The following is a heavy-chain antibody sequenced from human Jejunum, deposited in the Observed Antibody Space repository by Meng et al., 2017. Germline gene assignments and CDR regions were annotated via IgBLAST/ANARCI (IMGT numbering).Heavy chain of an antibody. CDR3: AKRGVRWYFDI. V-gene: IGHV3-48*03. D-gene: IGHD4/OR15-4a*01. Sequence: GESLKISCAASGFTFSSYDINWVRQAPGKGLEWVSYISSSGSTTYYADSVKGRFTISRDNTKNTLYLQMNSLRAEDTAVYYCAKRGVRWYFDIWGRGTLVTVSS. CDR1: GFTFSSYD. CDR2: ISSSGSTT. J-gene: IGHJ2*01.